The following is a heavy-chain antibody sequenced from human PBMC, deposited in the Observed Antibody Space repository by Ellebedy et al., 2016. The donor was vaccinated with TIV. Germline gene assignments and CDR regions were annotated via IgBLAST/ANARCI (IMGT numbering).Heavy chain of an antibody. Sequence: SETLSLXCTVSGGSISSYYWSWIRQLPGTGLEWIGYIYYSGSTNYNPSLKSRVTISVDTSKNQFSLKLSSVTAADTAVYYCARDAPGCSSTSGYFYYYYYMDVWGKGTTVTVSS. CDR2: IYYSGST. J-gene: IGHJ6*03. D-gene: IGHD2-2*01. CDR3: ARDAPGCSSTSGYFYYYYYMDV. V-gene: IGHV4-59*01. CDR1: GGSISSYY.